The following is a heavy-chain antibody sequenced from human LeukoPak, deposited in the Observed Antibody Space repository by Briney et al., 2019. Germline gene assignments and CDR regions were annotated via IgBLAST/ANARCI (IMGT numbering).Heavy chain of an antibody. V-gene: IGHV3-30*02. CDR1: GFTFSSYG. Sequence: GSLRLSCAASGFTFSSYGMHWVRQAPGKGLEWVAFIRYDGSNKYYADSVKGRFTISRDNAKISLYLQMNSLRAEDTAVYYCARVGAYGGRSTDYWGQGTLVTVSS. CDR3: ARVGAYGGRSTDY. CDR2: IRYDGSNK. J-gene: IGHJ4*02. D-gene: IGHD4-23*01.